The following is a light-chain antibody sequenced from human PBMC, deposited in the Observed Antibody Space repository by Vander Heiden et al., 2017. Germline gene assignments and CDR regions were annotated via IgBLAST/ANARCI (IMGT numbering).Light chain of an antibody. Sequence: GQRVTISCSGSSSNIGSNTVNWYQQLPGTAPKLLIYSNNQRPSGVPDRCSGSKSGTSASLAISGLQSEEEADYYCAAGDDSLNGWVFGGGTKLTVL. CDR3: AAGDDSLNGWV. CDR1: SSNIGSNT. V-gene: IGLV1-44*01. CDR2: SNN. J-gene: IGLJ3*02.